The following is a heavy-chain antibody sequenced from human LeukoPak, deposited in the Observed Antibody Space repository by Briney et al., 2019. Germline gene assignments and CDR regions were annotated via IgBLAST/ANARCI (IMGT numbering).Heavy chain of an antibody. V-gene: IGHV4-39*07. Sequence: SETLSLTCTVSGGSISSSIYYWGWIRQPPGKGLEWIGSIYYSGSTYYNPSLKSRVTISVDTSKNQLSLKLSSVTAADTAVYYCARMYYDSSGYYEPIYYFDYWGQGTLVTVSS. CDR3: ARMYYDSSGYYEPIYYFDY. CDR1: GGSISSSIYY. D-gene: IGHD3-22*01. J-gene: IGHJ4*02. CDR2: IYYSGST.